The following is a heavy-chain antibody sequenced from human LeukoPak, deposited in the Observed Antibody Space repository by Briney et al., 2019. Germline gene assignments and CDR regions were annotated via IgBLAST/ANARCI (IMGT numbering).Heavy chain of an antibody. D-gene: IGHD4-17*01. CDR1: GFSSYA. CDR2: ISYDGSNK. V-gene: IGHV3-30-3*01. J-gene: IGHJ2*01. CDR3: ARGAFGDYAGVLWHFDL. Sequence: GGSLRLSCAASGFSSYAMHWVRQAPGKGLEWVAVISYDGSNKYYADSVKGRFTISRDNSQNTIYLQMNSLRDEDTAIYYCARGAFGDYAGVLWHFDLWGRGTLVTVSS.